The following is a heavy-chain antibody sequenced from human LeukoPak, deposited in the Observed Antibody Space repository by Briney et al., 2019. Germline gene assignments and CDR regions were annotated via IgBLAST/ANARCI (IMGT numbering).Heavy chain of an antibody. D-gene: IGHD2-21*02. CDR3: AVVVTAITADFDY. V-gene: IGHV3-21*01. CDR2: ISSSSSYI. J-gene: IGHJ4*02. Sequence: GGSLRLSCAASGFTFSSYSMNWVRQAPGKGLEWVSSISSSSSYIYYADSVKGRFTISRDNAKNSLYLQMNSPRAEDTAVYYCAVVVTAITADFDYWGQGTLVTVSS. CDR1: GFTFSSYS.